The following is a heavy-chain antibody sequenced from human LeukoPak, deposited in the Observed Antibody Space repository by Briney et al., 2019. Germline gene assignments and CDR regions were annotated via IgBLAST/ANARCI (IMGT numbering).Heavy chain of an antibody. D-gene: IGHD3-3*01. CDR2: IRWNSGSI. V-gene: IGHV3-9*01. CDR3: AKDYYDFWSGYSPS. CDR1: GFTFDDYA. J-gene: IGHJ5*02. Sequence: PGGSLRLSCAASGFTFDDYARAWVRQAPGKGLGWVSGIRWNSGSIGCSDLVTGRFTISRDTAKNSLYPQMNSLRAEDTALYYCAKDYYDFWSGYSPSWGQGTLVTVSS.